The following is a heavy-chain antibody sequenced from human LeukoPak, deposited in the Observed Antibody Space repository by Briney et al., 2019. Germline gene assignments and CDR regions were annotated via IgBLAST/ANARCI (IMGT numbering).Heavy chain of an antibody. J-gene: IGHJ4*02. V-gene: IGHV3-7*01. CDR1: GFTFSNYW. D-gene: IGHD3-9*01. CDR3: ARDGAAFEFDY. Sequence: PGGSLRLSCAASGFTFSNYWMTWVRQAPGKGLEWVANIKEDGSEIFYVDSVKGRFTISRDNARNSLYLQMNSLRAEDTAVYYCARDGAAFEFDYWGQGTLVTVSP. CDR2: IKEDGSEI.